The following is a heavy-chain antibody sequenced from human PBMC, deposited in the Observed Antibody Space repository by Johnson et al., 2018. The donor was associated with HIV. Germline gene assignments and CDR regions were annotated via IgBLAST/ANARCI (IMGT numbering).Heavy chain of an antibody. Sequence: VRLVESGGGLVQPGGSLRLSCAASEFTFSNYWMPWVRQGLGKGLVWVSRINSDWSSPSYADSVKGRFTISRDNAKNTLYLQMNSLRAEDTAVYYCVRGGYYYDQAGAFDIWGQGTMVTVSS. CDR3: VRGGYYYDQAGAFDI. V-gene: IGHV3-74*01. J-gene: IGHJ3*02. CDR1: EFTFSNYW. CDR2: INSDWSSP. D-gene: IGHD3-22*01.